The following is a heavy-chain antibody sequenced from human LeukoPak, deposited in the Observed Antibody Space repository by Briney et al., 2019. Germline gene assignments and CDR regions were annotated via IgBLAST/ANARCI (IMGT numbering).Heavy chain of an antibody. D-gene: IGHD1-26*01. J-gene: IGHJ4*02. CDR2: ISSSSSYI. CDR1: GFTFSSYS. CDR3: ARDSPRGIMGATYFDY. Sequence: PGGSLTLSCAVSGFTFSSYSMNWVRQAPGKGREWVSSISSSSSYIYYADSVKGRFTISRDNAKNSLFLQMNSLRAEDTALYYCARDSPRGIMGATYFDYWGEGTLVTVSS. V-gene: IGHV3-21*01.